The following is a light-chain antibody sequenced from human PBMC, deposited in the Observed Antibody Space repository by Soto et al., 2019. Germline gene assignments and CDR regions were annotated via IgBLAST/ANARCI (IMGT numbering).Light chain of an antibody. V-gene: IGKV3-15*01. CDR3: QQYNNWPPLT. CDR1: QSVRSI. J-gene: IGKJ4*01. Sequence: EIVMTQSPATLSVSPGERATLSCRASQSVRSILAWYQQKPGQAPRLLIYGASTRATGIPVRFSGSGSGTEFTLTISSLQSEDFATYYCQQYNNWPPLTFGGGTKVEIK. CDR2: GAS.